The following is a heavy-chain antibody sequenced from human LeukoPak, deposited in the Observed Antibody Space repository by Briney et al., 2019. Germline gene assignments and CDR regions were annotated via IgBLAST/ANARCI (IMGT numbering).Heavy chain of an antibody. D-gene: IGHD3-10*01. J-gene: IGHJ4*02. CDR3: ARDGRWSWFGEFSPDY. CDR2: IKQDGSEK. V-gene: IGHV3-7*01. Sequence: GGSLRLSCAASGFTFSSYWMSWVRQAPGKGLEWVANIKQDGSEKYYVDSVKGRFTISRDNAKNSLYLQMNSLRAEDTAVYYCARDGRWSWFGEFSPDYWGQGTLVTVSS. CDR1: GFTFSSYW.